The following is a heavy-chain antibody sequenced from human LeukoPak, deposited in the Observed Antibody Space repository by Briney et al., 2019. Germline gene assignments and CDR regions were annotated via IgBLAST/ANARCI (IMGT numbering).Heavy chain of an antibody. Sequence: PGGSLRLSCAASGFTFSSYSMNWVRQAPGKGLEWVSYVSSSSSTMYYADSVKGRFTISRDNAKNSLYLQMNSLRAEDTAVYYCAKTFYGSGSYYALPYFDYWGQGTLVTVSS. CDR1: GFTFSSYS. CDR2: VSSSSSTM. J-gene: IGHJ4*02. CDR3: AKTFYGSGSYYALPYFDY. V-gene: IGHV3-48*01. D-gene: IGHD3-10*01.